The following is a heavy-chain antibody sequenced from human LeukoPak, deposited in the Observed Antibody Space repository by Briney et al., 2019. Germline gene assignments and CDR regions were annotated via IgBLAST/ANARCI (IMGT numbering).Heavy chain of an antibody. CDR3: AKSSSWFFEY. V-gene: IGHV3-23*01. CDR2: ISGSGDRT. CDR1: EFSFSNYA. D-gene: IGHD6-13*01. Sequence: GGSLRLSCAASEFSFSNYAMSWVRRAPGKGLEWVSAISGSGDRTFYADSVRGRFTISRDSSKNTLDLQMDSLRAEDTAVYYCAKSSSWFFEYWGQGTLVTVSS. J-gene: IGHJ4*02.